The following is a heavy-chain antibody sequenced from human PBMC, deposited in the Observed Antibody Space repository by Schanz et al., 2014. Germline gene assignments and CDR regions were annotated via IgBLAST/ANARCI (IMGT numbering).Heavy chain of an antibody. CDR2: ISASGGTT. J-gene: IGHJ5*01. D-gene: IGHD2-15*01. V-gene: IGHV3-23*04. CDR1: GFTFSAYA. Sequence: EVQLVESGGGVVQPGGSLRLSCAASGFTFSAYAMTWVRQIPGKGLEWVSAISASGGTTYYADSVKGRFTISRDNSKNTLYLQMNSLRAEDTAVYYCAKTPREYCNYDNCPNWFDSWGQGTLVTASS. CDR3: AKTPREYCNYDNCPNWFDS.